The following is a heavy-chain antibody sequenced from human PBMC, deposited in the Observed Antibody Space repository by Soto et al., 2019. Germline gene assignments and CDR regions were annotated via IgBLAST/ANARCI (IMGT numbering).Heavy chain of an antibody. CDR2: ISFDGSNK. CDR1: GFTFNYYP. V-gene: IGHV3-30-3*01. Sequence: QMQLVESGGGVVQPGESLRLSCAASGFTFNYYPMHWVRQTPGKGLEWVAVISFDGSNKYYADSVKGRITISRDNSKNSVYLQMNSLRAEDAAVYYCASLPGALVAVLYIYPLDGLEAMSDVDVWGQGTTVSVSS. J-gene: IGHJ6*02. D-gene: IGHD6-19*01. CDR3: ASLPGALVAVLYIYPLDGLEAMSDVDV.